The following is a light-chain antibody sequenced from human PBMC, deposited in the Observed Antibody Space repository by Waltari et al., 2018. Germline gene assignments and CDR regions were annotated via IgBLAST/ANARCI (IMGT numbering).Light chain of an antibody. J-gene: IGKJ4*01. V-gene: IGKV4-1*01. CDR3: QQYYSTPLT. CDR1: QSGLYSSANKSY. CDR2: WAS. Sequence: DIVLTQSPDSLAVSLGERATIHCQSIQSGLYSSANKSYLNWYQQKPGQPPKLLIYWASTRESGVPDRISGAGSGTDFTLTISSLQSEDVAVYYCQQYYSTPLTFGGGTKVEIK.